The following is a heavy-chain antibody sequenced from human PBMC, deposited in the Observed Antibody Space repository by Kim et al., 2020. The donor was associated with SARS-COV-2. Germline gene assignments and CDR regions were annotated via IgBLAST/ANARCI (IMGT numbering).Heavy chain of an antibody. CDR2: MYSSGGS. CDR3: ARVDGTGSYFGP. J-gene: IGHJ5*02. D-gene: IGHD3-10*01. Sequence: GRSIKSETSYWGWIRQPPEKGLEWIGSMYSSGGSFYTPSLRGRVTISVDTSRNQFSLKLSSVTAADTAVYFCARVDGTGSYFGPWGRGTLAT. CDR1: GRSIKSETSY. V-gene: IGHV4-39*07.